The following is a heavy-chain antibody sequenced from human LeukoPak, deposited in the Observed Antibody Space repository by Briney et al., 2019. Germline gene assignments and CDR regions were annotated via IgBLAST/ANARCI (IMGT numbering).Heavy chain of an antibody. Sequence: GGSLRLSCVASGFTFSSYSMNWVRQAPGKGLEWVSSISASSIYIYYADSLKGRFTISRDNAKNSPYLQMNSLRAEDTAVYYCARDRSDYYDTSRANDYWGQGTLVTVSS. CDR3: ARDRSDYYDTSRANDY. V-gene: IGHV3-21*01. CDR1: GFTFSSYS. CDR2: ISASSIYI. J-gene: IGHJ4*02. D-gene: IGHD3-22*01.